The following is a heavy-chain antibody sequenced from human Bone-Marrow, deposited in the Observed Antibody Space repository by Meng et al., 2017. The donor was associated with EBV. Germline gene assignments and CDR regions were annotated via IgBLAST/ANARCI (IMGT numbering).Heavy chain of an antibody. Sequence: QVQLVQSGAEVKKPGASVKVSCKASGYTFTSYGISWVRQAPGQGLEWMGWISAYNGNTNYAQKLQGRVTMTTDTSTSTAYMELRSLRSGDTAVYYCARCLIVYDSSGYYYTLDYWGQGTLVTVAS. CDR1: GYTFTSYG. CDR2: ISAYNGNT. CDR3: ARCLIVYDSSGYYYTLDY. J-gene: IGHJ4*02. D-gene: IGHD3-22*01. V-gene: IGHV1-18*01.